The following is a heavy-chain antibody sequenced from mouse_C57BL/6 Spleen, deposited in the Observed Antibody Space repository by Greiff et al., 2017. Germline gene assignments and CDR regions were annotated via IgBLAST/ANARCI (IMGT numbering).Heavy chain of an antibody. CDR3: SRFLTKRPPFDC. CDR1: GFTFSSSG. V-gene: IGHV5-6*01. J-gene: IGHJ2*01. CDR2: ISSGGSYT. Sequence: EVKLEQSGGDLVKPGGSLKLSCAASGFTFSSSGMSWVRQTPDKRLEWVATISSGGSYTYYPDSVKGHFTISRDKAKNSLYLQLCSLKSDDTAMYYCSRFLTKRPPFDCWGQGTTLTVSS. D-gene: IGHD2-12*01.